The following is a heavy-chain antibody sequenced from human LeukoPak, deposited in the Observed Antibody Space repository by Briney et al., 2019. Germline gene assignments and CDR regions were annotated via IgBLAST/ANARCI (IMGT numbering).Heavy chain of an antibody. CDR1: GYTFTNYY. CDR3: ARPGDYAKGYDY. Sequence: ASVKVSCKASGYTFTNYYMHWVRQAPGQGLEWMGWINPNSGGTNYAQKFQGRVTMTRDTSVSTAYMELSRLRSDDTAVYYCARPGDYAKGYDYWGQGTLVTVSS. D-gene: IGHD4-17*01. J-gene: IGHJ4*02. CDR2: INPNSGGT. V-gene: IGHV1-2*02.